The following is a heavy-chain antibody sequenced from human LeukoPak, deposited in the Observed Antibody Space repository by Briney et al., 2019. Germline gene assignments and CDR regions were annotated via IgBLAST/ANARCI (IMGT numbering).Heavy chain of an antibody. CDR3: ARRYRNWNDEDDAFDI. D-gene: IGHD1-20*01. Sequence: SETLSLTCTDPGGSISSYNWSWIRQPPRKGLEWIGYIYYSVSTNYNPSLKSRVTISVDTSKNQFSLKLSSVTAADTTVYYCARRYRNWNDEDDAFDIWGQGTMVTVSS. CDR1: GGSISSYN. CDR2: IYYSVST. V-gene: IGHV4-59*08. J-gene: IGHJ3*02.